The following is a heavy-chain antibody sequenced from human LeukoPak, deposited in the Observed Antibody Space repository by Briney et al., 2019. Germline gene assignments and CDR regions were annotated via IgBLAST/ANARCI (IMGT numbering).Heavy chain of an antibody. CDR2: IYYSGST. J-gene: IGHJ6*02. V-gene: IGHV4-59*08. Sequence: SETLSLTCTVSGGSISSYYWSWIRQPPGKGLEWIGYIYYSGSTNYNPSLKSRVTRSVDTSKNQFSLKLSSVTAADTAVYYCGRLSVGVVGRSRCYYGMDVWGQGTTVTVSS. CDR1: GGSISSYY. D-gene: IGHD3-22*01. CDR3: GRLSVGVVGRSRCYYGMDV.